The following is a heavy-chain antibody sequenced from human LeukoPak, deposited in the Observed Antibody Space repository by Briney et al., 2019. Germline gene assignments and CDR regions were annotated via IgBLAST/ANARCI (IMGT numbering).Heavy chain of an antibody. CDR2: MYYSGST. D-gene: IGHD6-13*01. V-gene: IGHV4-59*01. CDR1: GGSISTYY. J-gene: IGHJ5*02. CDR3: ARASSSWYDNWFDP. Sequence: SETLSLTCTVSGGSISTYYWSWIRQPPGKGLEWIGYMYYSGSTNYNPSLKSRVTISLDTSKNQFSLNLSSVTAADTAVYYCARASSSWYDNWFDPWGQGTPVTVSS.